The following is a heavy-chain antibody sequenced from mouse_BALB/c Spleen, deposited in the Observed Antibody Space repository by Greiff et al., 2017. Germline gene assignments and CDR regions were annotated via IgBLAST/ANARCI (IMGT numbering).Heavy chain of an antibody. CDR2: ISYSGST. Sequence: VQLQQSGPGLVKPSQSLSLTWTVTGYSITSDYAWNWIRQFPGNKLEWMGYISYSGSTSYNPSLKSRISITRDTSKNQFFLQLNSVTTEDTATYYCARNYGYYFDYWGQGTTLTVSS. V-gene: IGHV3-2*02. D-gene: IGHD1-2*01. J-gene: IGHJ2*01. CDR1: GYSITSDYA. CDR3: ARNYGYYFDY.